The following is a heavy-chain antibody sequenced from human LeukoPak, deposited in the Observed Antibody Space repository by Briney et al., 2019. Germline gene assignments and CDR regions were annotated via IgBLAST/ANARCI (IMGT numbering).Heavy chain of an antibody. CDR2: ISNSGNTI. Sequence: GGSLRLSCAASGFTFSSYSMNWVRQAPGKGLEWVSFISNSGNTIYYADSVKGRFTISRDNAKNSLYLQMNSLRAEDTALYYCAKAHYDFWSGYSFFDYWGQGTLVTVSS. D-gene: IGHD3-3*01. V-gene: IGHV3-48*04. CDR3: AKAHYDFWSGYSFFDY. CDR1: GFTFSSYS. J-gene: IGHJ4*02.